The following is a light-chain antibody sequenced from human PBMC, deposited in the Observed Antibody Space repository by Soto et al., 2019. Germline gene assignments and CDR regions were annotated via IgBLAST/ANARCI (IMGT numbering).Light chain of an antibody. J-gene: IGKJ3*01. CDR1: QSVSSSY. Sequence: ESVLTQSPGTLSMSPGERATLSCRASQSVSSSYSAWYQQKPGQAPRLLIYGASSRATGIPDRFSGSGSGTDFTLTISRLEPEDFAVYYCQQYGSSPFTFGPGTKVVIK. CDR3: QQYGSSPFT. V-gene: IGKV3-20*01. CDR2: GAS.